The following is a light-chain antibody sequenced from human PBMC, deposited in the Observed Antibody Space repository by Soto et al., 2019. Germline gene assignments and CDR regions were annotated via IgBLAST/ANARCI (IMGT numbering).Light chain of an antibody. V-gene: IGLV2-14*01. J-gene: IGLJ2*01. Sequence: QSVLTQPASVSGSPGQSITISCTGTSSDVGGYNFVSWYQQHPGKAPKLMIYGVTNRPSGVSNRFSGTKSGNTASLTISGLQAEDEADYYCSSYTSSSTLDFGGGTKLTVL. CDR1: SSDVGGYNF. CDR2: GVT. CDR3: SSYTSSSTLD.